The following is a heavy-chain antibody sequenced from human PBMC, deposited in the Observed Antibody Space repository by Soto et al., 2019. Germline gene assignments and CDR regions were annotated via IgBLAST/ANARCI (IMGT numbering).Heavy chain of an antibody. J-gene: IGHJ4*02. CDR1: GFTFSSYA. V-gene: IGHV3-30-3*01. Sequence: QVQLVESGGGVVQPGRSLRLSCAASGFTFSSYAMHWVRQAPGKGLAWVAVVSYDGSNKYYADSVKGRFTISRDNSNNTLYLQMNSLRAEDTAVYYCASEGVWNHIVDYWGQGTLVTVSS. CDR3: ASEGVWNHIVDY. D-gene: IGHD1-1*01. CDR2: VSYDGSNK.